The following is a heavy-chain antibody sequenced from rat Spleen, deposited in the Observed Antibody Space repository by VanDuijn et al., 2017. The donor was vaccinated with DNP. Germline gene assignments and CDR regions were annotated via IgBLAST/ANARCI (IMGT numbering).Heavy chain of an antibody. CDR2: IWSGGST. V-gene: IGHV2-15*01. CDR1: GFSLTSNG. CDR3: TRDLRVATGHPYGLDP. D-gene: IGHD1-3*01. J-gene: IGHJ4*01. Sequence: QVQLKESGPGLVQPSQTLSLICTVSGFSLTSNGVTWIRQPPGKGLEWIGAIWSGGSTDYNSALKSRLSISRDTSKSQVFLKMNSLQTEDTAIYFCTRDLRVATGHPYGLDPWGQGISVTVSS.